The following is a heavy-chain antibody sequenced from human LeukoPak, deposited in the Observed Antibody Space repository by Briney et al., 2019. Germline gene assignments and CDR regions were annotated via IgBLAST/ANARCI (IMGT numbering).Heavy chain of an antibody. CDR3: ARGGLDYYGSGSYYRHFDY. V-gene: IGHV3-21*01. Sequence: PGGSLRLSCAASGFTFSSYSMNWVRQAPGNGLEWVSSISSSSSYIYYADSVKGRFTISRDNAKNSLYLQMNSLRAEDTAVYYCARGGLDYYGSGSYYRHFDYWGQGTLVTVSS. J-gene: IGHJ4*02. CDR2: ISSSSSYI. D-gene: IGHD3-10*01. CDR1: GFTFSSYS.